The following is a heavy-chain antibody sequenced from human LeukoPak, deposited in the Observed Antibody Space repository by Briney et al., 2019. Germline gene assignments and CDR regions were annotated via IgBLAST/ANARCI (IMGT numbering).Heavy chain of an antibody. J-gene: IGHJ5*02. Sequence: SCPTLVNPTQTLTLTCTFSGFSPRTSGVGVGWIHQPPGKALEWLALIYGDDDKRYSPSLKSRLTITKDTSKNQVVLTMTNMDPVDTATYYCAHSGGYGDYPNWFDTWGQGTLVTVSS. CDR2: IYGDDDK. CDR3: AHSGGYGDYPNWFDT. V-gene: IGHV2-5*02. D-gene: IGHD4-17*01. CDR1: GFSPRTSGVG.